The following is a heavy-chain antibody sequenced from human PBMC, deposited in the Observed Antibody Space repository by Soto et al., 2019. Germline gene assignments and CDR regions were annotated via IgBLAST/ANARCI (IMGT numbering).Heavy chain of an antibody. CDR3: ARPVAGSNFYGMDA. J-gene: IGHJ6*02. V-gene: IGHV1-46*01. CDR2: FSPSGSGT. CDR1: GYTFSSYY. Sequence: ASVKVSCKASGYTFSSYYMHWVRQAPGQGLEWMGIFSPSGSGTSYAQKFQGRVTMTGDTSTSTVYMELSSLRSADTAVYYCARPVAGSNFYGMDAWGQGSAVTVSS. D-gene: IGHD5-12*01.